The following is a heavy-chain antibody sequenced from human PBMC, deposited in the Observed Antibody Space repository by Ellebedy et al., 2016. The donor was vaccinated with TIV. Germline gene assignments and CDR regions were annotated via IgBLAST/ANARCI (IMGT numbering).Heavy chain of an antibody. D-gene: IGHD5-18*01. CDR2: ISAYNGNT. V-gene: IGHV1-18*01. Sequence: ASVKVSCKASGGTFSSYAISWVRQAPGQGLEWMGWISAYNGNTNYAQKLQGRVTMTTDTSTSTAYMELRSLRSDDTAVYYCARVRYTAMVYPGDYWGQGTLVTVSS. CDR3: ARVRYTAMVYPGDY. J-gene: IGHJ4*02. CDR1: GGTFSSYA.